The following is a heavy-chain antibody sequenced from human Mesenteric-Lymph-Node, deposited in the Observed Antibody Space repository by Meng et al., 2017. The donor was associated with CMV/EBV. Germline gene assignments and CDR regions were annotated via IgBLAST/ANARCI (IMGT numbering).Heavy chain of an antibody. D-gene: IGHD4-23*01. CDR1: VGCFSGYY. V-gene: IGHV4-34*01. CDR3: ARHQRWLKSEGGFNY. J-gene: IGHJ4*02. Sequence: VLLHQWGAGLLQPSGTLSLTCAFDVGCFSGYYWSWIRQTPGKGLEWIGEINHSGSTNCNPSLKRRVTISVDTSKNQFHLKLSSVTAADTAVYYCARHQRWLKSEGGFNYWGQGTLVTVSS. CDR2: INHSGST.